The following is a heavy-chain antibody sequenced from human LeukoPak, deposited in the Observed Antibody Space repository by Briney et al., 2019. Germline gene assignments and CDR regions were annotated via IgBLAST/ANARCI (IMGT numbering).Heavy chain of an antibody. V-gene: IGHV3-23*01. Sequence: PGGSLRLSCVASGVTLSNYAMSWVRQAPGKGLEWVSAISGSGGSTYYADSVKGRFTISRDNSKNTLYLQMNSLRAEDTAVYYCAKVPSYYYDSSGYRRGVDYWGQGTLVTVSS. J-gene: IGHJ4*02. CDR2: ISGSGGST. D-gene: IGHD3-22*01. CDR3: AKVPSYYYDSSGYRRGVDY. CDR1: GVTLSNYA.